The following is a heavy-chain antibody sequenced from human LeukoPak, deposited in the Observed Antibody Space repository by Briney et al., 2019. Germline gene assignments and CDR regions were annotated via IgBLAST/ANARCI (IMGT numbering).Heavy chain of an antibody. D-gene: IGHD4-17*01. CDR2: IYYSGST. V-gene: IGHV4-31*03. Sequence: SETLSLTCTVSGGSISSGGYYWSWIRQHPGKGLEWIGYIYYSGSTYYNPSLKSRVTISVDTSKNQFSLKLSSVTAADTAVYYCAREGGDYGDYVSWFDPWGQGTLVTVSS. CDR3: AREGGDYGDYVSWFDP. J-gene: IGHJ5*02. CDR1: GGSISSGGYY.